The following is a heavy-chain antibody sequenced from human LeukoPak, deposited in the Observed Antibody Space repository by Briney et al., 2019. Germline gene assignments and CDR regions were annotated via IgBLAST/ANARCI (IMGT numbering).Heavy chain of an antibody. CDR3: ARAPGSSGYAFDI. D-gene: IGHD6-13*01. CDR2: ISSSGSTI. V-gene: IGHV3-48*03. Sequence: GSLRLSCAASGFTFSSYEMNWVRQAPGKLLELLTYISSSGSTIYYADSVKGRFTISRDNAKNSLYLQMNGLRAEDTAVYYCARAPGSSGYAFDIWGQGTVVTVSS. CDR1: GFTFSSYE. J-gene: IGHJ3*02.